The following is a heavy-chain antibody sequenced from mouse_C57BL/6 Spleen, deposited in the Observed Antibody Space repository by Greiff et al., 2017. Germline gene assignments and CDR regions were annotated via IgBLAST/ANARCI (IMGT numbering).Heavy chain of an antibody. Sequence: EVPLQPSGPELVKPGASVKISCKASGYTFTDYYMNWVKQSHGKSLEWIGDINPNTGGTSYNQKFKGKATLTVDKSSSTAYMELRSLTSEDSAVYYCSAYYSNYDRFFDYWGQGTTLTVSS. CDR1: GYTFTDYY. J-gene: IGHJ2*01. D-gene: IGHD2-5*01. V-gene: IGHV1-26*01. CDR3: SAYYSNYDRFFDY. CDR2: INPNTGGT.